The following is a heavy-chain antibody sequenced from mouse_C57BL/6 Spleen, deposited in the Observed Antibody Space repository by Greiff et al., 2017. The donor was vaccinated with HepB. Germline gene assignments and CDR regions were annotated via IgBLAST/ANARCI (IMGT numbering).Heavy chain of an antibody. D-gene: IGHD1-1*01. V-gene: IGHV1-42*01. CDR2: INPSTGGT. CDR3: ARRGYYGSIYAMDY. CDR1: GYSFTGYY. Sequence: EVKLQESGPELVKPGASVKISCKASGYSFTGYYMNWVKQSPEKSLEWIGEINPSTGGTTYNQKFKAKATLTVDKSSSTAYMQLKSLTSEDSAVYYCARRGYYGSIYAMDYWGQGTSVTVSS. J-gene: IGHJ4*01.